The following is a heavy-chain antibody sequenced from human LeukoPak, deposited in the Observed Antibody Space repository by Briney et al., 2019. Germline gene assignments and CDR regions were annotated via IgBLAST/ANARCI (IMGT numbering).Heavy chain of an antibody. J-gene: IGHJ4*02. CDR1: GGSISSSSYY. CDR3: ARQETMVRGVIIPYYFDY. D-gene: IGHD3-10*01. V-gene: IGHV4-39*01. Sequence: PSETLSLTCTVSGGSISSSSYYWGWIRQPPGKGLEWIESIYYSGSTYYNPSLKSRVTISVDTSKNQFSLKLSSVTAADTAVYYCARQETMVRGVIIPYYFDYWGQGTLVTVSS. CDR2: IYYSGST.